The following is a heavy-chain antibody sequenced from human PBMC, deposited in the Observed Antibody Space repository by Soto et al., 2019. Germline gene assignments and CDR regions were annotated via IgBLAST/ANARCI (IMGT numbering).Heavy chain of an antibody. Sequence: QVQLVQSGAEVKKPGASVKVSCKASGYTFTSYGISWVRQAPGQGLEWMGWINAYNGNTNYAQKLQGRVTMTMDTSTGTAYLELRSLSSDDTAVYFCARVLPAFDPWGQGTRVTVSS. CDR1: GYTFTSYG. CDR2: INAYNGNT. CDR3: ARVLPAFDP. J-gene: IGHJ5*02. V-gene: IGHV1-18*01.